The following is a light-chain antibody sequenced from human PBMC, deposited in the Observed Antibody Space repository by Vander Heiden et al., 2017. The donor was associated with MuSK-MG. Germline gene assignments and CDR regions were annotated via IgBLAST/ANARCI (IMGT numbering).Light chain of an antibody. CDR3: CSYAGSSTL. CDR1: SSAVGSYNL. Sequence: QSALTQPAPVSGSPGQSITISCTGTSSAVGSYNLVSWYQQHPGKAPKLMIYEVSKRPSGVSNRFSGSKSGNTASLTISGLQAEDEADYYCCSYAGSSTLFGGGTKLTVL. J-gene: IGLJ2*01. CDR2: EVS. V-gene: IGLV2-23*02.